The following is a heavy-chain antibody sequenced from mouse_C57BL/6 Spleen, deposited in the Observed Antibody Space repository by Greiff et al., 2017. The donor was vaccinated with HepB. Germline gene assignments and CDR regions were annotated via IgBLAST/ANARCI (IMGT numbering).Heavy chain of an antibody. CDR1: GFTFSDYG. CDR2: ISSGSSTI. Sequence: DVKLVESGGGLVKPGGSLKLSCAASGFTFSDYGMHWVRQAPEKGLEWVAYISSGSSTIYYADTVKGRVTISRDNAKNTLFLQMTSLRSEDTAMYYCARREDGYFYAMDYWGQGTSVTVSS. J-gene: IGHJ4*01. D-gene: IGHD2-3*01. V-gene: IGHV5-17*01. CDR3: ARREDGYFYAMDY.